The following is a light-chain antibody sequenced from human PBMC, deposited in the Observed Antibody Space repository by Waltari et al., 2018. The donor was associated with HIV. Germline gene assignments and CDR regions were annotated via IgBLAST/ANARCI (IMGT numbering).Light chain of an antibody. CDR1: SSDVGSHNS. Sequence: QYALTQPASVSSSPGQSIIIPCTGTSSDVGSHNSISWYQQQPGKAPKLMIYEVSNRPSGVSNRFSGSKSGNTASLTISGLQAEDEADYYCSSYTSSSTVVFGGGTKLTVL. CDR2: EVS. V-gene: IGLV2-14*01. J-gene: IGLJ2*01. CDR3: SSYTSSSTVV.